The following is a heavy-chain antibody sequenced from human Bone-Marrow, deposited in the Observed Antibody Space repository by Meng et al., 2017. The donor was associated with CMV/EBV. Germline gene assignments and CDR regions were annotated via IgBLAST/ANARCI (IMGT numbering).Heavy chain of an antibody. CDR3: ARVGVGAPAGYEYYFDY. CDR2: IYSGGST. CDR1: GFTVSSNY. J-gene: IGHJ4*02. V-gene: IGHV3-53*01. D-gene: IGHD1-26*01. Sequence: GGSLRLSCAASGFTVSSNYMSWVRQAPGKGLEWVSVIYSGGSTYYADSVKGRFTISRDNSKNTLYLQMNSLRAEDTAVYYCARVGVGAPAGYEYYFDYWGQGNLVTVSS.